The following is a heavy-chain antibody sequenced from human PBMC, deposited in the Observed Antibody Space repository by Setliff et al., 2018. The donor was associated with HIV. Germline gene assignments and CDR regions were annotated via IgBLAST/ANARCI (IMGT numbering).Heavy chain of an antibody. CDR1: GVSVTSHF. D-gene: IGHD1-20*01. CDR2: FSYRGGT. V-gene: IGHV4-59*02. CDR3: ARDFGDNSGWDL. J-gene: IGHJ5*02. Sequence: PSETLSLTCAVSGVSVTSHFWSWIRQPPGKGLEWIGYFSYRGGTNSNPSLKSRVTISVDASKNDVSLKMRSVTAADTAVYHCARDFGDNSGWDLWGQGMSVTVSS.